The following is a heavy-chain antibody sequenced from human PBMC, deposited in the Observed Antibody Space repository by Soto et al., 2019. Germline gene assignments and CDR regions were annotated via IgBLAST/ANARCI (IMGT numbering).Heavy chain of an antibody. D-gene: IGHD2-15*01. J-gene: IGHJ4*02. CDR1: GFTFSSYA. CDR2: ISGSGGST. CDR3: ARVPIVMMVGAERARVY. Sequence: PGGNLRLSCAASGFTFSSYAMSWVRHAPGKGLEWVSAISGSGGSTYYADSVKGRFTISRDNSKNTLYLQMNSLRAEDTAVYYCARVPIVMMVGAERARVYWCQGILVTGFS. V-gene: IGHV3-23*01.